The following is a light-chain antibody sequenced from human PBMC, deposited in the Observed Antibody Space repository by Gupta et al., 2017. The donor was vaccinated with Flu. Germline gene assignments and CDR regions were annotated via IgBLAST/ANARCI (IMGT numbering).Light chain of an antibody. CDR1: ETIYNY. J-gene: IGKJ4*01. CDR3: QQGYFVPLT. V-gene: IGKV1-39*01. Sequence: DIQMTQPPLFLSASEGDRVIIARRASETIYNYINWYQQKPGKAPKLLIYAGSNLQADVPSRISGGGYGTDFTLTISSVQPEDFATYHCQQGYFVPLTFGGGTKVEIK. CDR2: AGS.